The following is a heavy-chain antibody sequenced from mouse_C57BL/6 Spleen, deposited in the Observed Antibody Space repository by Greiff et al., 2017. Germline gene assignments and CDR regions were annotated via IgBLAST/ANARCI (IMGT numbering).Heavy chain of an antibody. CDR2: ISDGGSYT. V-gene: IGHV5-4*01. D-gene: IGHD2-2*01. Sequence: EVKLMESGGGLVKPGGSLKLSCAASGFTFSSYAMSWVRQTPDKRLEWVATISDGGSYTYYPDNVKGRFTISRDNAKNNLYLQMSHLKSEDTAMYYCARESYYGYDWFAYWGQGTLVTVSA. J-gene: IGHJ3*01. CDR1: GFTFSSYA. CDR3: ARESYYGYDWFAY.